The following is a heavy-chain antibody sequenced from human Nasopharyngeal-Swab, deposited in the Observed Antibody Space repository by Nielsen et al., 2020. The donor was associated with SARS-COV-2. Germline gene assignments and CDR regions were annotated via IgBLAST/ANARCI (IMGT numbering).Heavy chain of an antibody. V-gene: IGHV1-8*01. CDR3: ARVGPENETEYY. Sequence: ASVQVSSKASGYTFTSYEFNWVRQATGQGLEWMGWMNRNSGNTGYAQKFQGRVTMTRNTSINTAYMELSNLRSDDTAVYYCARVGPENETEYYWGQGTLVTVSS. D-gene: IGHD1-1*01. J-gene: IGHJ4*02. CDR2: MNRNSGNT. CDR1: GYTFTSYE.